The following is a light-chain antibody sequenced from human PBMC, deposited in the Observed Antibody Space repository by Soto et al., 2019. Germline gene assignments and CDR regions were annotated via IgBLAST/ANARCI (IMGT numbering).Light chain of an antibody. CDR1: SEHSSYA. CDR2: IDSDGSH. J-gene: IGLJ2*01. Sequence: QLVLTQSPSAYASLGASVKLTCTLSSEHSSYAIAWHQQQPEKGPRYLMKIDSDGSHTKGDAIPDRFSGSSSGAERYLTIYILQFYDEDDYYFQTWCTGSHVVFGGWTKLTVL. V-gene: IGLV4-69*01. CDR3: QTWCTGSHVV.